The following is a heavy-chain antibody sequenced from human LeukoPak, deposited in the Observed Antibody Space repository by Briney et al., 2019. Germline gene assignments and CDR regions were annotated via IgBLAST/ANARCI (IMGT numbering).Heavy chain of an antibody. CDR2: IKQDGSEK. CDR1: GFTFSSYW. D-gene: IGHD1-26*01. Sequence: PGGSLRLSCAASGFTFSSYWMSWVRQAPGKGLEWVANIKQDGSEKYYVDSVKGRFTISRDNAKNSLYLQMNSLRAEDTAVYYCARDKYSGSPNDAFDIWGQGTMVTVSS. CDR3: ARDKYSGSPNDAFDI. V-gene: IGHV3-7*01. J-gene: IGHJ3*02.